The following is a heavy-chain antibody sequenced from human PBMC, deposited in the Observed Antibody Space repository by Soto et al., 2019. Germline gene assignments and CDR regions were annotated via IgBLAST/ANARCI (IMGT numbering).Heavy chain of an antibody. CDR3: ARDPPRYCSGGSCYRGGAFDI. V-gene: IGHV3-33*01. D-gene: IGHD2-15*01. CDR2: IWYDGSNK. J-gene: IGHJ3*02. Sequence: QVQLVESGGGVVQPGRSLRLSCAASGFTFSSYGMHWVRQAPGKGLEWVAVIWYDGSNKYYADSVKGRFTISRDNSKKTLYLQMNSLRAEDTAVYYCARDPPRYCSGGSCYRGGAFDIWGQGTMVTVSS. CDR1: GFTFSSYG.